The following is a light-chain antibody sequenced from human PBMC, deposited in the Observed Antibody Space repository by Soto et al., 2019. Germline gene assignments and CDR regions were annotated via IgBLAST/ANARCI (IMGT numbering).Light chain of an antibody. Sequence: QSVLTQPASVSGSPGLSITISCTGTSSDVGSYNLVSWYQQHPGKAPKLMIYEVSKRPSGVSNRFSGSKSGNTASLTISGLQAEDEADYYCCSYAGSSTFLYVFGTGTKLTVL. J-gene: IGLJ1*01. CDR2: EVS. CDR1: SSDVGSYNL. V-gene: IGLV2-23*02. CDR3: CSYAGSSTFLYV.